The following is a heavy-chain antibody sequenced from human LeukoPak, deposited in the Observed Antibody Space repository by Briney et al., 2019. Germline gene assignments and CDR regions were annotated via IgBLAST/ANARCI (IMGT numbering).Heavy chain of an antibody. CDR1: GFTFSSYA. CDR2: ISGSGGST. J-gene: IGHJ5*02. CDR3: ARGGQGRIAVAGPRNWFDP. V-gene: IGHV3-23*01. Sequence: GGSLRLSCAASGFTFSSYAMSWVRQAPGKGLEWVSAISGSGGSTYYADSVKGRFTISRDNSKNTLYLQMNSLRAEDTAVYYCARGGQGRIAVAGPRNWFDPWGQGTLVTVSS. D-gene: IGHD6-19*01.